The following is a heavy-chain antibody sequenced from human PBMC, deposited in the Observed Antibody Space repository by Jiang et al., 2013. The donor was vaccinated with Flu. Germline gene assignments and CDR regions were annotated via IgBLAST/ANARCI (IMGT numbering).Heavy chain of an antibody. CDR3: ARGGSSSPYNWFDP. V-gene: IGHV1-3*01. CDR2: INAGNGDT. J-gene: IGHJ5*02. D-gene: IGHD6-6*01. CDR1: GYTLTSYS. Sequence: GAEVKKPGASVKLSCKASGYTLTSYSMHWLRQAPGQRFEWMGWINAGNGDTRYSQKLQGRVTITRDTSASTGYMELSSLTSADTAVYYCARGGSSSPYNWFDPWGQGTLVTVSS.